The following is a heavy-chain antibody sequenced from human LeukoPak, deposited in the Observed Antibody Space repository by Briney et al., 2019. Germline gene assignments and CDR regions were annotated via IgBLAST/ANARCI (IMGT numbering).Heavy chain of an antibody. CDR3: ARDYLGDDYYYYYMDV. CDR2: ISSTGGTI. Sequence: PGGSLRLSCAASGFTFSSNSMNWVRQAPGKGLEWVSYISSTGGTIYYADSMKGRFTISRDNAKNSLYLQMNSLRAEDTAVYYCARDYLGDDYYYYYMDVWGKGTTVTVSS. D-gene: IGHD4-17*01. V-gene: IGHV3-48*04. J-gene: IGHJ6*03. CDR1: GFTFSSNS.